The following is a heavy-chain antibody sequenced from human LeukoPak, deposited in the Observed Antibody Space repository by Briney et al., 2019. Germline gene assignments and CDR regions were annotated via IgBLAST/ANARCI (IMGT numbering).Heavy chain of an antibody. Sequence: SGGSLRLSCAASGFTFSSYAMSWVRQAPGKGLEWVSAISGSGGSTYYADSVKGRFTISRDNPKNTLYLQMNSLRAEDTAVYYCARDLRDSSGWYNFDYWGQGTLVTVSS. CDR1: GFTFSSYA. J-gene: IGHJ4*02. CDR2: ISGSGGST. CDR3: ARDLRDSSGWYNFDY. V-gene: IGHV3-23*01. D-gene: IGHD6-19*01.